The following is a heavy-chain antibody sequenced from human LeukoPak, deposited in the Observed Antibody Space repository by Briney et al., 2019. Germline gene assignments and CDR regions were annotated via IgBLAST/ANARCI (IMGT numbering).Heavy chain of an antibody. J-gene: IGHJ4*02. CDR2: IVVGSGNT. Sequence: SVKVSCKASGFTFTSSAVQWVRQARGQRLEWIGWIVVGSGNTNYAQKFQERVTITRDMSTSTAYMELSSLRSEDTAVYYCAAEGSGWSLFDYWGQGTLVTVSS. CDR1: GFTFTSSA. V-gene: IGHV1-58*01. D-gene: IGHD6-19*01. CDR3: AAEGSGWSLFDY.